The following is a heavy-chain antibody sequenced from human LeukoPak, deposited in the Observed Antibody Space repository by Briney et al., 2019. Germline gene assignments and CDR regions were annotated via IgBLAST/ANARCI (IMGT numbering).Heavy chain of an antibody. J-gene: IGHJ4*02. V-gene: IGHV3-48*03. CDR1: GFTFSSYE. CDR2: ISSSGSTI. CDR3: AKDQSGYDSPDY. D-gene: IGHD5-12*01. Sequence: GGSLRLSCAASGFTFSSYEMNWVRQAPGKGLEWVSYISSSGSTIYYADSVKGRFTISRDNSKNTLYLQMNSLRAEDTAVYYCAKDQSGYDSPDYWGQGTLVTVSS.